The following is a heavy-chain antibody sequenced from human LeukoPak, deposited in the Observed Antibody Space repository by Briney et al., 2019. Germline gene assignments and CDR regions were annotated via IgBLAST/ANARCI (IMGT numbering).Heavy chain of an antibody. Sequence: SETLSLTCTVSGGSISSSSYSWGWIRQPPGKGLEWIGSNYYSGTTYYNPSLKSRVTISVDTSKIQFSLKLSSVAATDTAVYFCARLRFDFWSGYTHPYFDYWGQGTLVTASS. CDR2: NYYSGTT. J-gene: IGHJ4*02. V-gene: IGHV4-39*01. CDR1: GGSISSSSYS. CDR3: ARLRFDFWSGYTHPYFDY. D-gene: IGHD3-3*01.